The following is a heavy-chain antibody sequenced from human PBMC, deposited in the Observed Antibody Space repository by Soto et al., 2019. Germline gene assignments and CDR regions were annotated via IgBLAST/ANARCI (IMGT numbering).Heavy chain of an antibody. CDR3: ARRGDGYRFYGMDV. J-gene: IGHJ6*02. V-gene: IGHV5-51*01. CDR2: IYPGDSHT. D-gene: IGHD5-12*01. CDR1: GYSFTTYW. Sequence: PGESLKISCQASGYSFTTYWIGWVRQRPGKGLEWMGIIYPGDSHTRYSPSFQGQVTISADKSISTAYLQWSSLKASDNAMYYCARRGDGYRFYGMDVWGQGTTVTVSS.